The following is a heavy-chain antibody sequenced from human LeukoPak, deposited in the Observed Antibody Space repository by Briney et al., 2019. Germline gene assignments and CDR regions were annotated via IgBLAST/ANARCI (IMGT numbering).Heavy chain of an antibody. CDR2: INPNSGGT. D-gene: IGHD7-27*01. CDR3: ARAGFNWGEIDY. CDR1: GYTFTGYY. V-gene: IGHV1-2*02. Sequence: VSVKVSCKASGYTFTGYYMHWVRQAPGQGLEWMGWINPNSGGTNYAQKFQGRVTMTRDTSISTAYMELSRLRSDDTAVYYCARAGFNWGEIDYWGQGTLVTVSS. J-gene: IGHJ4*02.